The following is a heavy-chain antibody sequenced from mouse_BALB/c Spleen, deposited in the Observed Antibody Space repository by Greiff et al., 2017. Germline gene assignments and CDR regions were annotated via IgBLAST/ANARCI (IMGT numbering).Heavy chain of an antibody. CDR3: ARSGGNWFAY. J-gene: IGHJ3*01. V-gene: IGHV5-17*02. Sequence: EVQLVESGGGLVQPGGSRKLSCAASGFTFSSFGMHWVRQAPEKGLEWVAYISSGSSTIYYADTVKGRFTISRDNPKNTLFLQMTSLRSEDTAMYYCARSGGNWFAYWGQGTLVTVSA. D-gene: IGHD2-1*01. CDR2: ISSGSSTI. CDR1: GFTFSSFG.